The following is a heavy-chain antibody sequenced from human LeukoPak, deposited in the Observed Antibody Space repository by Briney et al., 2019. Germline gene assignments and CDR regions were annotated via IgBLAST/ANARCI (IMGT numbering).Heavy chain of an antibody. CDR3: SRDSSGYSYYFGY. CDR2: IRGEAYGGTT. Sequence: GSLRLSCTASGFIFGDYGMSWFRQAPGKGLEWVGFIRGEAYGGTTEYAASVKGRFTISRDDSKSIAYLQMNSLKTEDTAVYYCSRDSSGYSYYFGYWGQGTLVTVSS. J-gene: IGHJ4*02. D-gene: IGHD3-22*01. V-gene: IGHV3-49*03. CDR1: GFIFGDYG.